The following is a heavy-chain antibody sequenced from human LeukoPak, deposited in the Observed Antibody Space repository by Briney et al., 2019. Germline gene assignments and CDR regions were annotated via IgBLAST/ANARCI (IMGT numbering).Heavy chain of an antibody. CDR3: ARVEYSSSSYYYYYYMDV. V-gene: IGHV1-3*01. J-gene: IGHJ6*03. D-gene: IGHD6-6*01. Sequence: GASVKVSCKASGYTFTSYAMHWVRQAPGQRLESMGWINAGNGNTKYSQEFQGRVTITRDTSASTAYMELRSLRSADTAVYYCARVEYSSSSYYYYYYMDVWGKGTTVTVSS. CDR1: GYTFTSYA. CDR2: INAGNGNT.